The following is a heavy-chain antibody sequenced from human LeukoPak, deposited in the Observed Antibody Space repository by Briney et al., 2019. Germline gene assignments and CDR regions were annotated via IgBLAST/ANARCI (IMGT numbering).Heavy chain of an antibody. D-gene: IGHD2-2*01. CDR3: ARASWGSLGGLPVDY. J-gene: IGHJ4*02. V-gene: IGHV3-30-3*01. CDR1: GFTFSSYA. Sequence: GRSLRLSCAASGFTFSSYAMHWVRQAPGKGLEWVAVISYDGSNKYYADSVKGRFTISRDNSKSTLYLQMNSLRAEDTAVYYCARASWGSLGGLPVDYWGQGTLVTVSS. CDR2: ISYDGSNK.